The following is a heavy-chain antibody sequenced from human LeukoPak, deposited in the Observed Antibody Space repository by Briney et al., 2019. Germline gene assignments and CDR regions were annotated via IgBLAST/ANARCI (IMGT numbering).Heavy chain of an antibody. CDR3: AKGPVVTFDI. J-gene: IGHJ3*02. D-gene: IGHD2-15*01. Sequence: GGSLRLSCAASGFTFSISAMSWVRQAQGKRLEWVSGISGSVVSTYYADSVKGRFTISRDNSKNTLYLQMNSLRAEDTAVYYCAKGPVVTFDIWGQGTMVTVSS. V-gene: IGHV3-23*01. CDR2: ISGSVVST. CDR1: GFTFSISA.